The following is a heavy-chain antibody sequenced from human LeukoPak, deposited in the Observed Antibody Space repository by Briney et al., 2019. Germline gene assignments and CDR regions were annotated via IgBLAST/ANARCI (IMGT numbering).Heavy chain of an antibody. CDR3: ARVSNILTGRYYYMDV. D-gene: IGHD3-9*01. CDR1: GGSISSYY. V-gene: IGHV4-59*01. Sequence: SETLSLTCTVSGGSISSYYWSWIRQPPGKGLEWIGYIYYSGSTNYNPSLKSRVTISVDTSKNQFSLKLSSVTAADTAVYYCARVSNILTGRYYYMDVWGKGTTVTVSS. J-gene: IGHJ6*03. CDR2: IYYSGST.